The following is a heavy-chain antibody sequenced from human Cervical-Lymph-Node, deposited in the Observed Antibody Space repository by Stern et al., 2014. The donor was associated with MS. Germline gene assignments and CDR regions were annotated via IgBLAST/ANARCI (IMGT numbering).Heavy chain of an antibody. D-gene: IGHD3-22*01. CDR3: ARDRWYYDSSGLFDY. CDR1: GFTFSTYA. CDR2: ISYDGSNK. Sequence: VQLVESGGGVVQPGRSLRLSCAASGFTFSTYAMHWVRQAPGKGLAWVAVISYDGSNKYYADSVKGRFTLSRDNSKNTLYLQMNSLRVEDTAVYYCARDRWYYDSSGLFDYWGQGTLVTVSS. J-gene: IGHJ4*02. V-gene: IGHV3-30-3*01.